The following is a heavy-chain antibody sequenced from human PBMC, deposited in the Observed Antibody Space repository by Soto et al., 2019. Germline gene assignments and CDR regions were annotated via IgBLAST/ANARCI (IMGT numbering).Heavy chain of an antibody. CDR3: ARNPHARYCSSTSCYPAYDYYRMDF. V-gene: IGHV3-30-3*01. Sequence: PGGSLRLYCAASGFTFSSYAMNWVRQAPGKGLEWVEVISYDGSNKYYADSVKGRFTISRDNSKNTLYLQMNSLRAEDTAVYYCARNPHARYCSSTSCYPAYDYYRMDFRSQGSTVTFSS. J-gene: IGHJ6*02. CDR1: GFTFSSYA. CDR2: ISYDGSNK. D-gene: IGHD2-2*01.